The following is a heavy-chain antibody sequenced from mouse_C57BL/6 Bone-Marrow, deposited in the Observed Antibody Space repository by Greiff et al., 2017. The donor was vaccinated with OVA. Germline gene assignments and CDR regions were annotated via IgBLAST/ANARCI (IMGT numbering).Heavy chain of an antibody. D-gene: IGHD4-1*01. CDR1: GFTFSSYA. V-gene: IGHV5-9-1*02. CDR3: TRDQGTGDYAMDY. Sequence: EVKVVESGEGLVKPGGSLKLSCAASGFTFSSYAMSWVRQTPEKRLEWVAYISSGGDYIYYADTVKGRFTISRDNARNTLYLQMSSLKSEDTAMYYCTRDQGTGDYAMDYWGQGTSVTVAS. CDR2: ISSGGDYI. J-gene: IGHJ4*01.